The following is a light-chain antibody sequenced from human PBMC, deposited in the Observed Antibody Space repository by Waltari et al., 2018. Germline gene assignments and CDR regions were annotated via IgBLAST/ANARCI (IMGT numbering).Light chain of an antibody. CDR1: QGISTY. Sequence: DIQMTQSPSSLSASVGDRVTITCRPSQGISTYLNWYQQKPGKAPKLLIHAASTLQRGAPSRFSGSRSWTEFTLTIRSLQPEDFATYYCQQSYSTPWTFGQGTKVEI. J-gene: IGKJ1*01. V-gene: IGKV1-39*01. CDR3: QQSYSTPWT. CDR2: AAS.